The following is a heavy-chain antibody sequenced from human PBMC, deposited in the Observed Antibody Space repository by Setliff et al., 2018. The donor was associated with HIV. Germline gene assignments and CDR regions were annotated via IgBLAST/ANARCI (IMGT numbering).Heavy chain of an antibody. CDR2: IYYSGST. Sequence: SETLSLTCTVSGGSISSSSYYWGWIRQPPGKGLEWIGSIYYSGSTYYNPSLKSRVTISVDMSKNQFSLKLSSVTAADTAVYYCARHQYYYDSSGGGALDYWGQGTLVTVSS. V-gene: IGHV4-39*01. D-gene: IGHD3-22*01. CDR1: GGSISSSSYY. J-gene: IGHJ4*02. CDR3: ARHQYYYDSSGGGALDY.